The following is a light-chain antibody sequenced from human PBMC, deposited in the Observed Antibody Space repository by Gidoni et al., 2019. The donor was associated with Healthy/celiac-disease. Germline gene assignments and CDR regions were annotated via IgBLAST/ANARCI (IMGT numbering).Light chain of an antibody. Sequence: QSALTQPASVSGSPGQSITISCTGTSSDVGAYNYVYWYQQPPGKAPKLIISDVINRPSGVSNRFSGSKSCNTASLTISGLQAEDEADYYCSSYTSSSTYWVFGGGTKLTVL. CDR3: SSYTSSSTYWV. V-gene: IGLV2-14*01. J-gene: IGLJ3*02. CDR2: DVI. CDR1: SSDVGAYNY.